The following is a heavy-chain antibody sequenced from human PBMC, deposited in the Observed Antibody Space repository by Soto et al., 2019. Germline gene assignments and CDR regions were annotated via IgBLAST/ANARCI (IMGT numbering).Heavy chain of an antibody. J-gene: IGHJ4*02. V-gene: IGHV1-18*01. Sequence: ASVKVSCKASGYTFTSYGISWVRQAPGQGLEWMGWIGAYNGNTNYAQKLQGRVTMTTDTSTSTAYMELRSLRSDDTAVYYCARDVSDIVVVVAATGDFDYWGQGTLVTVSS. CDR2: IGAYNGNT. CDR1: GYTFTSYG. CDR3: ARDVSDIVVVVAATGDFDY. D-gene: IGHD2-15*01.